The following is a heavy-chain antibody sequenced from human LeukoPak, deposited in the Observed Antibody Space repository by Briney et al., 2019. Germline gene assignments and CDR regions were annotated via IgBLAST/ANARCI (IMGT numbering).Heavy chain of an antibody. Sequence: GGSLRLSCAASGFSLSSYAMSWVRQAPGKGLEWVSAISSTDAGTYHADSVRGRFTISRDSSKNTLYLQMNSLRAEDTAVYYCAKTPYGSYYYYMDVWGKGTTVTVSS. CDR2: ISSTDAGT. CDR3: AKTPYGSYYYYMDV. V-gene: IGHV3-23*01. D-gene: IGHD4-17*01. J-gene: IGHJ6*03. CDR1: GFSLSSYA.